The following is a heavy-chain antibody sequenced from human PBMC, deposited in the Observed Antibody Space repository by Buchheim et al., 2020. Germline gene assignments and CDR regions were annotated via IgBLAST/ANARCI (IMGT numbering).Heavy chain of an antibody. CDR1: GFIFSGHG. V-gene: IGHV3-30*18. J-gene: IGHJ4*02. CDR3: AKDRDQWNYVPDS. Sequence: QVQLVESGGGVVQPGTSLRLSCAASGFIFSGHGMQWVRQAPGKGLEWVSLISYDGIQKYYADSVRGRFTISRDTSKNTLYLQMDSLTTEDTAVYFCAKDRDQWNYVPDSWGQGTL. CDR2: ISYDGIQK. D-gene: IGHD1-7*01.